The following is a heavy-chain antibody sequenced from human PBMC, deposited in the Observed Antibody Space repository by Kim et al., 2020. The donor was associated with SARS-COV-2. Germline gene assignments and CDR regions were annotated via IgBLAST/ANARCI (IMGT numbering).Heavy chain of an antibody. CDR3: AKDLHNYSAMDV. D-gene: IGHD1-26*01. CDR2: IGSDEST. V-gene: IGHV3-23*01. J-gene: IGHJ6*02. Sequence: GGSLRLSCAASGFIFRNNAMNWVRQAPGKGLEWVAGIGSDESTHYADSVRGRFTISRDNSKHTLYLQMNRLSGEDTTTYYCAKDLHNYSAMDVCGQGA. CDR1: GFIFRNNA.